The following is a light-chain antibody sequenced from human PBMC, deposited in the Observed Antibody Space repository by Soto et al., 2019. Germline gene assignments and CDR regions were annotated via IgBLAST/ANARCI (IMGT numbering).Light chain of an antibody. Sequence: QSVLTQPPSASGTPGQRVAISCSGSGSNIGSNTVNWYQHVPGTAPKLLIYSNNQRPSGVPDRFSGSKSDTSASLAISGLQSEDEADYYCAAGDDSLNGVVFGGGTKLTVL. CDR2: SNN. CDR1: GSNIGSNT. CDR3: AAGDDSLNGVV. J-gene: IGLJ3*02. V-gene: IGLV1-44*01.